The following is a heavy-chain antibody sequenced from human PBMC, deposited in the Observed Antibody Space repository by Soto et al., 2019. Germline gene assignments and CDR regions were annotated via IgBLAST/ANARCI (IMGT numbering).Heavy chain of an antibody. CDR2: IYSTENT. CDR3: ASHDQYDSSGYFDY. Sequence: PSETLSLTCTVSGGSVSSNSYSWGWIRQSPGKGLEWIGTIYSTENTYYHPSLLSRVTISVDKSKNEFSLRLSSVTAADTAVYYWASHDQYDSSGYFDYWGQETLVTVSS. CDR1: GGSVSSNSYS. D-gene: IGHD3-22*01. V-gene: IGHV4-39*07. J-gene: IGHJ4*02.